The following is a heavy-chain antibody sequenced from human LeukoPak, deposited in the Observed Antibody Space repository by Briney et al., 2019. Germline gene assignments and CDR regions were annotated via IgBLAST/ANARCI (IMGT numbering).Heavy chain of an antibody. CDR1: GFTFSTYA. CDR2: IAGSGGSS. V-gene: IGHV3-23*01. J-gene: IGHJ4*02. D-gene: IGHD3-10*01. Sequence: GGSLRLSCAASGFTFSTYAMSWVRQAPGKGLEWVSAIAGSGGSSYYADSVKGRFSISGDNSKNTLYVQMNSLRAEDTAVYYCAKDRGWFGGSLANFDSWGQGTLVTVSS. CDR3: AKDRGWFGGSLANFDS.